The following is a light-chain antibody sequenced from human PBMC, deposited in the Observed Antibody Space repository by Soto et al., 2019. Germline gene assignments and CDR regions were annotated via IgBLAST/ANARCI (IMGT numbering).Light chain of an antibody. CDR3: SSDTSSSNRV. V-gene: IGLV2-14*03. Sequence: QSALTQPASVSGSPGQSITISCTGTSSDVGAYDFVSWYQQHPDKAPKLMIYEVSNRPSGVSNRFSGSKSVNTATLTISGLQAEDEADDYCSSDTSSSNRVFGTGTKLTVL. J-gene: IGLJ1*01. CDR2: EVS. CDR1: SSDVGAYDF.